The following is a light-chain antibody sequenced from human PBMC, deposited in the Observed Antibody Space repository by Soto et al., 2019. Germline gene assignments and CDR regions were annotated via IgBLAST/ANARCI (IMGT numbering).Light chain of an antibody. V-gene: IGKV3D-15*01. CDR2: GAS. CDR3: QQYNNWPPLT. J-gene: IGKJ4*01. CDR1: QSVSSN. Sequence: EIVMTQSPATLSVSAGERVTLSCRASQSVSSNLAWYQQKPGQAPRLLIYGASTRSTGIPARFSGSGSGTDFTLTISSLQSEDFAVYYCQQYNNWPPLTFGGGTKVEMK.